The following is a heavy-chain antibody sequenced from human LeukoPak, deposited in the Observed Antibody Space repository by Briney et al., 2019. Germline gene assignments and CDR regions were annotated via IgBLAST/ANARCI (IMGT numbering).Heavy chain of an antibody. D-gene: IGHD2-2*01. Sequence: GSLRLSCAASGLTVSSNYMSWVRQAPGKGLEWIGSIYYTGSADYNPSLKSRVTISVDTSKNQFSLKLTSVTAADAAVYYCARHRYCNSSSCYAFDYWGQGTLVTVSS. CDR1: GLTVSSNY. V-gene: IGHV4-39*01. CDR3: ARHRYCNSSSCYAFDY. CDR2: IYYTGSA. J-gene: IGHJ4*02.